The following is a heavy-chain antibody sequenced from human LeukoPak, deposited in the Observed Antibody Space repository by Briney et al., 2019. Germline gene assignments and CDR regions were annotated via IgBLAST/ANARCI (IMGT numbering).Heavy chain of an antibody. V-gene: IGHV4-34*01. J-gene: IGHJ6*03. Sequence: PSETLSLTCAVYGGSFSGYYWSWIRQPPGKGLEWIGSIYYSGSTYYNPSLKSRVTISVDTSKNQFSLKLSSVTAADTAVYYCARVRSGYDYYYYYMDVWGKGTTVTVSS. CDR3: ARVRSGYDYYYYYMDV. D-gene: IGHD3-3*01. CDR1: GGSFSGYY. CDR2: IYYSGST.